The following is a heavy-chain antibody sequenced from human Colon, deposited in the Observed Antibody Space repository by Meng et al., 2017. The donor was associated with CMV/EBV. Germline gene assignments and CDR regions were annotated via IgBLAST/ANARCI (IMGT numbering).Heavy chain of an antibody. CDR1: VCPISSGGYY. D-gene: IGHD3-10*01. CDR2: IHSSGST. CDR3: ARASYGSGSPLGESWFDP. V-gene: IGHV4-31*03. J-gene: IGHJ5*02. Sequence: QVQLQESGPGLVKPSQXLSLTCTVXVCPISSGGYYWSWIRQHPGKGLEWIGYIHSSGSTYYNPSLRSRLTISVDTSKNQFSLKLSSVTAADTAVYYCARASYGSGSPLGESWFDPWGQGTLVTVSS.